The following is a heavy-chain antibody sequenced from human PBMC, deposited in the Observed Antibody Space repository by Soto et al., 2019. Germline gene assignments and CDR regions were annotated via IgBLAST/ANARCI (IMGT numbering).Heavy chain of an antibody. CDR2: INHSGST. Sequence: SETLSLTCAVYGGSFSGYYCSWIRQPPGKGLEWIGEINHSGSTNYNPSLKSRVTISVDASKNQFSLKLSSVTAADTAVYYCARGGPSIAVAISWGQGTLVTVSS. D-gene: IGHD6-19*01. V-gene: IGHV4-34*01. J-gene: IGHJ4*02. CDR1: GGSFSGYY. CDR3: ARGGPSIAVAIS.